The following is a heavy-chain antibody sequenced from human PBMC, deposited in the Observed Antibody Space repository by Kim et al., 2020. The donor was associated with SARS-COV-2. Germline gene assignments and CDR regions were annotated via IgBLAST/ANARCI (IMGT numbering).Heavy chain of an antibody. D-gene: IGHD2-15*01. Sequence: YYNPSLKSRVTISVDTSKNQFSLKLSSVTAADTAVYYCARHFDSPDYFDYWGQGTLVTVSS. V-gene: IGHV4-39*01. J-gene: IGHJ4*02. CDR3: ARHFDSPDYFDY.